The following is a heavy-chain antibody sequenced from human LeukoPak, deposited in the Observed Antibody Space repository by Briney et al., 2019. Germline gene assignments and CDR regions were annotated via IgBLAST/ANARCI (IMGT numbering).Heavy chain of an antibody. D-gene: IGHD3-9*01. J-gene: IGHJ4*02. CDR2: ISGSGGST. Sequence: PGGSLRLSCAASGFTFNSYAMSWVRQAPGKGLEWVSAISGSGGSTYYADSVKGRFTISRGNSKNTLYLQMNSLRAEDTAVYYCAKFDGWRVYYFDYWGQGTLVTVSS. CDR3: AKFDGWRVYYFDY. V-gene: IGHV3-23*01. CDR1: GFTFNSYA.